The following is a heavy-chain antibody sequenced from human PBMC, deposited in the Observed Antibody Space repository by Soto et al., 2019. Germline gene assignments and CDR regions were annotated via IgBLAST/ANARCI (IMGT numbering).Heavy chain of an antibody. Sequence: GSLRLSCAASGFTFSNAWMSWVRQAPGKGLEWVGRIKSKTDGGTTDYAAPVKGRFTISRDDSKNTLYLQMNSLKTEDTAVYYCTTDQGSGYYQYYYYYYGMDVRGQGTTVTVSS. CDR2: IKSKTDGGTT. J-gene: IGHJ6*02. V-gene: IGHV3-15*01. D-gene: IGHD3-3*01. CDR1: GFTFSNAW. CDR3: TTDQGSGYYQYYYYYYGMDV.